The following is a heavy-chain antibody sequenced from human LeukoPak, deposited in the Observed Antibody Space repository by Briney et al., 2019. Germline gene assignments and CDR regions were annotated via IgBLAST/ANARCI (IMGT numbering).Heavy chain of an antibody. Sequence: GALRLSCAASGFTFSDYYMTWIRQAPGKGLEWVSYISSSGSNRYYADSVKGRFTISRDNAENSLYLQMNSLRAEDTAVYCCATLVGGTYSPFDYWGQGTLVTVSS. CDR1: GFTFSDYY. CDR2: ISSSGSNR. J-gene: IGHJ4*02. CDR3: ATLVGGTYSPFDY. V-gene: IGHV3-11*01. D-gene: IGHD1-26*01.